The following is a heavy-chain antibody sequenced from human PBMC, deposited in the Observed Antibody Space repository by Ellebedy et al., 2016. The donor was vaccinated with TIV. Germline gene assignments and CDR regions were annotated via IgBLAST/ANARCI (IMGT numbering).Heavy chain of an antibody. J-gene: IGHJ6*02. Sequence: PGGSLRLSCAASGFMFNTYNMDWVRQAPGKGLEWVSYFNRGSSVIYYADSVKGRFTISRDNAKNSLYLQMNSLRDEDTAIYYCARDGGVAGETDVWGQGTTVTVSS. CDR1: GFMFNTYN. D-gene: IGHD2-15*01. CDR3: ARDGGVAGETDV. CDR2: FNRGSSVI. V-gene: IGHV3-48*02.